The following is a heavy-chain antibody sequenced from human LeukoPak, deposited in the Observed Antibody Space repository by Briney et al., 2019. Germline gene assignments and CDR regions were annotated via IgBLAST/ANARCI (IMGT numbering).Heavy chain of an antibody. CDR2: ISYDGSNE. CDR1: GFSFSTYG. J-gene: IGHJ2*01. V-gene: IGHV3-30*18. CDR3: AKDLFPWYFDL. Sequence: GGSLRLSCAASGFSFSTYGMHWVRQAPVKGLEWVAMISYDGSNEYYEESARGRFTISRDNSKNTLYLQMNSLRAEDTAVYYCAKDLFPWYFDLWGRGTLVTVSS. D-gene: IGHD2-21*01.